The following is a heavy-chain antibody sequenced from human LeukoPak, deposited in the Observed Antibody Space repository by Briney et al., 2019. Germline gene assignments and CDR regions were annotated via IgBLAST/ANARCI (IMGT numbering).Heavy chain of an antibody. V-gene: IGHV4-34*01. CDR1: GGSLSGYY. Sequence: SETLSLTCAVYGGSLSGYYWSWIRQPPGKGLEWIGEINHSGSTNYNPSLKSRVTISVDTSKNQFSLKLSSVTAADTAVYYCARQAQRYGSGGNMGYYYYYMDVWGKGTTVTISS. CDR2: INHSGST. CDR3: ARQAQRYGSGGNMGYYYYYMDV. D-gene: IGHD3-10*01. J-gene: IGHJ6*03.